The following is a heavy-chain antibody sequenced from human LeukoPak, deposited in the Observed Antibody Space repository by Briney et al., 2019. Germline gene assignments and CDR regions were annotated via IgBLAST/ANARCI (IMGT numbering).Heavy chain of an antibody. V-gene: IGHV3-7*01. CDR3: ARIGVVVVAATFYYMDV. J-gene: IGHJ6*03. D-gene: IGHD2-15*01. Sequence: PGGSLRLSCAASGFTFSSYWMGWVRQAPGKGLEWVANIKHDGSEKYYVDSVKGRFTISRDNAKNSLYLQMNSLRAEDTAVYYCARIGVVVVAATFYYMDVWGKGTTVTVSS. CDR2: IKHDGSEK. CDR1: GFTFSSYW.